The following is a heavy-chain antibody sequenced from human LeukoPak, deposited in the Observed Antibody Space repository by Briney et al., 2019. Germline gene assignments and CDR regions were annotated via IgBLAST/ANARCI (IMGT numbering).Heavy chain of an antibody. CDR3: ARHYYDSSGYRREYYFDH. Sequence: PSETLSLTCTVSGGSMSSSSDYRGWIRQPPGKGLEWIGSIRYSGKTYYNPSLKSRVTMSVDTSKSQFSLRLSSVTAADTAVYFCARHYYDSSGYRREYYFDHWGQGTLVTVSS. CDR2: IRYSGKT. J-gene: IGHJ4*02. V-gene: IGHV4-39*01. CDR1: GGSMSSSSDY. D-gene: IGHD3-22*01.